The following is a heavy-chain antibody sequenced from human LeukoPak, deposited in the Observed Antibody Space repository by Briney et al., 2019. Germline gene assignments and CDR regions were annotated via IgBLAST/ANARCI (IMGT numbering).Heavy chain of an antibody. Sequence: GASVKVSCKASGYTFTSYAMHWVRQAPGQRLEWMGWINAGNGNTKYSQKFQGRVTITRDTSASTAYMELSSLRSEDTAVYYCARDLSIAAAENDYWGQGTLVTVSS. CDR3: ARDLSIAAAENDY. D-gene: IGHD6-13*01. V-gene: IGHV1-3*01. CDR1: GYTFTSYA. J-gene: IGHJ4*02. CDR2: INAGNGNT.